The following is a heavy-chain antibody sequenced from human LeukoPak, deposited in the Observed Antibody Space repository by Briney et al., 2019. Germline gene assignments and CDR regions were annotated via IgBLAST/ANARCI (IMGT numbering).Heavy chain of an antibody. CDR1: GGSVSSDSYY. CDR2: IYYTGST. D-gene: IGHD3-22*01. V-gene: IGHV4-61*01. Sequence: SETLSLTCTVSGGSVSSDSYYWSWIRQPPGKGLEWIGYIYYTGSTNYNPSLKSRLTISVDTSKNQFSLKLSSVTAADTAVYYCARGRARDSSGYPNYWGQGTLVTVSS. J-gene: IGHJ4*02. CDR3: ARGRARDSSGYPNY.